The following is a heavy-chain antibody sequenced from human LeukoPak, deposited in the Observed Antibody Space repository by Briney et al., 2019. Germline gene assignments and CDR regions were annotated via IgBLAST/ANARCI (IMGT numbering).Heavy chain of an antibody. Sequence: ASVKVSCKASGGTFSSYAISWVRQAPGQGLEWMGRIIPILGIANYAQKFQGRVTITANKSTSTAYMELSSLRSEDTAVYYCARDPAGSYSGRVDYYFDYWGQGTLVTVSS. V-gene: IGHV1-69*04. J-gene: IGHJ4*02. CDR2: IIPILGIA. CDR1: GGTFSSYA. D-gene: IGHD1-26*01. CDR3: ARDPAGSYSGRVDYYFDY.